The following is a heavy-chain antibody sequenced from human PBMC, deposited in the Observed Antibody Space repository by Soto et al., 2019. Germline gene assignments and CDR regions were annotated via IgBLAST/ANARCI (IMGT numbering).Heavy chain of an antibody. CDR1: GGTFSSYT. J-gene: IGHJ4*02. CDR2: IIPLLDMA. D-gene: IGHD6-13*01. V-gene: IGHV1-69*08. Sequence: QVQLVQSGAELKKPGSSVKVSCTASGGTFSSYTISWVRQAPGQGLEWMGRIIPLLDMADYAQKFQGRVTITADKSTSTAYMELSSLRSEDTAVYFCARDRLAAAGTATDYWGQGTLVIVSS. CDR3: ARDRLAAAGTATDY.